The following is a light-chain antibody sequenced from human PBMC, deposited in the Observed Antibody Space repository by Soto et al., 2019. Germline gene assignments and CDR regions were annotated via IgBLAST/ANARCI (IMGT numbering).Light chain of an antibody. CDR1: QSVSSSY. V-gene: IGKV3-20*01. CDR2: GAS. CDR3: HNYGSSPYT. Sequence: EIVLTQSPGTLSLSPGERATLSCRASQSVSSSYLAWYQQKPGQAPRLLIYGASSRATGIPDRFSGSGSGTDFTLTISRLEPEDFAVYYCHNYGSSPYTFGQGTNQGIK. J-gene: IGKJ2*01.